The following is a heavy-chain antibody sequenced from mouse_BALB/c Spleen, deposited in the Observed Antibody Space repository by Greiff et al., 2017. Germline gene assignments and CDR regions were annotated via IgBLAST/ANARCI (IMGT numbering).Heavy chain of an antibody. CDR1: GYAFTNYL. CDR2: INPGSGGT. D-gene: IGHD3-3*01. Sequence: VKLQQSGAELVRPGTSVKVSCKASGYAFTNYLIEWVKQRPGQGLEWIGVINPGSGGTNYNEKFKGKATLTADKSSSTAYMQLSSLTSDDSAVYFCARGGGRGYFDYWGQGTTLTVSS. CDR3: ARGGGRGYFDY. J-gene: IGHJ2*01. V-gene: IGHV1-54*01.